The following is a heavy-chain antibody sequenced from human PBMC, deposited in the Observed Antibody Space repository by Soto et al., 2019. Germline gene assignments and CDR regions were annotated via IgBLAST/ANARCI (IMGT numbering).Heavy chain of an antibody. CDR1: GGSVSSGSYY. Sequence: SETLSLTCTVSGGSVSSGSYYWSWIRQPPGKGLEWIGYIYYSGSTNYNPSLKSRVTISVDTSKNQFSLKLSSVTAADTAVYYCAREDYSDSGDWGQGTLVTVSS. D-gene: IGHD3-22*01. V-gene: IGHV4-61*01. CDR3: AREDYSDSGD. J-gene: IGHJ1*01. CDR2: IYYSGST.